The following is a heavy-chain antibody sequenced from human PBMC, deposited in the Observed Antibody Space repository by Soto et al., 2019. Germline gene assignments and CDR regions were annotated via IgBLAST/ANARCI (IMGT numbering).Heavy chain of an antibody. CDR2: ISYDGSNK. V-gene: IGHV3-30*03. CDR1: GFTFSSYG. CDR3: ARSGRLRWYYFDY. D-gene: IGHD4-17*01. Sequence: QVQLVESGGGVVQPGRSLRLSCAASGFTFSSYGMHWVRQAPGKGPEWVAVISYDGSNKYYADSVKGRFTISRDNSKNTLYLQMNSLRAEDTAVYYCARSGRLRWYYFDYWGQGTLVTVSS. J-gene: IGHJ4*02.